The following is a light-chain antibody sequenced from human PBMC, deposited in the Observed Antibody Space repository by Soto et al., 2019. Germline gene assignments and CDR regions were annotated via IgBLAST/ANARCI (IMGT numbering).Light chain of an antibody. V-gene: IGKV3-20*01. J-gene: IGKJ1*01. Sequence: EVALTQSPGTLSLSPGERATLSCRASQTGINNYLAWYLQKPGQAPRLLIYGAFSRAPGIPDRFRGSGSGADFTLTISALEPDDFAVYYCQQYGYSDTTFGHGTKVEIK. CDR2: GAF. CDR3: QQYGYSDTT. CDR1: QTGINNY.